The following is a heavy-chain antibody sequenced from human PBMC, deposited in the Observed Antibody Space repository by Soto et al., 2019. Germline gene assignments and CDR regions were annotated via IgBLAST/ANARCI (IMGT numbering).Heavy chain of an antibody. CDR1: GGTFSSYA. J-gene: IGHJ5*02. Sequence: QVQPVQSGAEVKKPGSSVKVSCKASGGTFSSYAISWVRQAPGQGLEWMGGIIPIFGTANYAQKFQGRVTITADESTSTAYMELSSLRSEDTAVYYCARDRGYCSGGSCRNWFDPWGQGTLVTVSS. D-gene: IGHD2-15*01. CDR3: ARDRGYCSGGSCRNWFDP. CDR2: IIPIFGTA. V-gene: IGHV1-69*12.